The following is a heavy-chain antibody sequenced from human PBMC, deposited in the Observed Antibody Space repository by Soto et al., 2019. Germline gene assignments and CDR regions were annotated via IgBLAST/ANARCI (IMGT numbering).Heavy chain of an antibody. D-gene: IGHD3-22*01. Sequence: GESLKISCKGSGYSFAGYWITWVRQKPGKGLEWMGRIDPSDSQTYYSPSFRGHVTISVTKSITTVFLQWSSLRASDTAMYYCARQIYDSDTGPNFQYYFESWGQGTPVTVSS. CDR3: ARQIYDSDTGPNFQYYFES. CDR1: GYSFAGYW. CDR2: IDPSDSQT. V-gene: IGHV5-10-1*01. J-gene: IGHJ4*02.